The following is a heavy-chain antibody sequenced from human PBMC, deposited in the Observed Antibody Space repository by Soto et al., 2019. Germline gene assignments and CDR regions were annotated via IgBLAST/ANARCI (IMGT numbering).Heavy chain of an antibody. V-gene: IGHV3-7*01. D-gene: IGHD3-22*01. CDR3: TTDRGYLTFDH. CDR2: IKEDGSAV. J-gene: IGHJ4*02. CDR1: GITFSHSW. Sequence: EVQVVESGGDLVQPGGSLRLSCVVSGITFSHSWLNWVRQAPGKGLEWVANIKEDGSAVYYVDSVQGRFTISRDNAKNSLYLQMNSLRAEDTAVYYCTTDRGYLTFDHWGRGTLVTVSS.